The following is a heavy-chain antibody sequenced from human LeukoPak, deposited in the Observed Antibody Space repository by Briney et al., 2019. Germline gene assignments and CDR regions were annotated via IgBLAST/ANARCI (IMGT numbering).Heavy chain of an antibody. CDR2: ISYDGSNK. V-gene: IGHV3-30-3*01. Sequence: GGSLRLSCTASGFTFSSYAMHWVRQAPGKGLEWVAVISYDGSNKYYADSVKGRFTISRDNSKNTLYLQMNSLRAEDTAVYYCARDSLGDDYGDKWGQGTLVTVSS. CDR3: ARDSLGDDYGDK. J-gene: IGHJ4*02. CDR1: GFTFSSYA.